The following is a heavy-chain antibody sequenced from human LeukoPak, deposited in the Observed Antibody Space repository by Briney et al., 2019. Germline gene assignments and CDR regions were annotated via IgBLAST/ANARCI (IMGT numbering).Heavy chain of an antibody. CDR1: GYIFTSHY. CDR3: ARCDFNSGSYYFDY. D-gene: IGHD3-10*01. J-gene: IGHJ4*02. CDR2: IHPIGGST. Sequence: ASVTVSFTASGYIFTSHYIQWARQVPGQGLEWMGLIHPIGGSTTYTQRFQGRVTMTRDTATSTVYMELRSLRSEDTAIYYCARCDFNSGSYYFDYWGEGSMVTVSS. V-gene: IGHV1-46*01.